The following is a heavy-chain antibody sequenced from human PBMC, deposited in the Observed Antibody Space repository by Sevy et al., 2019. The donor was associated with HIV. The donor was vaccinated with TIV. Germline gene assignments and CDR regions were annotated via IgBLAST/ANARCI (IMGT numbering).Heavy chain of an antibody. D-gene: IGHD3-10*01. V-gene: IGHV4-34*01. J-gene: IGHJ5*01. CDR2: INHSGST. CDR1: SGSFSGYY. Sequence: SETLSLTCAVYSGSFSGYYWSWIRQPPGKGLEWIGEINHSGSTNYNSSLKSRVTISVDTSKNQFSRKLSSVTAADTAVYYCARGLGTMVRRAYLNWFDPWGQGTLVTVSS. CDR3: ARGLGTMVRRAYLNWFDP.